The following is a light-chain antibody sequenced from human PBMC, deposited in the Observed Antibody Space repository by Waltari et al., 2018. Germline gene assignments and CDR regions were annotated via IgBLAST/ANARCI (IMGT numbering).Light chain of an antibody. CDR2: AAS. J-gene: IGKJ4*01. V-gene: IGKV1-39*01. CDR3: QQTYSAPLS. Sequence: IQMTQSPSSLSASVGDRVTITCRASQSVGTYVNWYQHRPGQAPKVLIYAASTLQGGVPSRFSGSGSGTVFTLTINSLQPEDLSIYYCQQTYSAPLSFGGGTKVEMK. CDR1: QSVGTY.